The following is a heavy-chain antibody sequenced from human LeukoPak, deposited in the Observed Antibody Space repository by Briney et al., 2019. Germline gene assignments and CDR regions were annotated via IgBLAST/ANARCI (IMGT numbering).Heavy chain of an antibody. CDR1: GFTFSSYE. V-gene: IGHV3-48*03. CDR2: ISSSGSTI. CDR3: ARAAVTTPVPWYMDV. Sequence: PGGSLRLSCAASGFTFSSYEMNWVRQAPGKGLEWVSYISSSGSTIYYADSVKGRFTISRDNAKNSLYLQMNSLRAEDTAVYYCARAAVTTPVPWYMDVWGKGTTVTISS. D-gene: IGHD4-17*01. J-gene: IGHJ6*03.